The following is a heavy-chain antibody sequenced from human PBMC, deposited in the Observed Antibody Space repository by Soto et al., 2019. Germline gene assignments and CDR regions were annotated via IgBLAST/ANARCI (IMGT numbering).Heavy chain of an antibody. J-gene: IGHJ4*02. CDR3: ARCDYSSSSGDC. D-gene: IGHD6-6*01. V-gene: IGHV6-1*01. CDR2: TYYRSKWYN. Sequence: SQTLSLTCAISGDSVSSNTAAWNWIRQSPSRGLEWLGRTYYRSKWYNDYAVSVKSRITVNPDTSKNQLSLQLNSVTPEDTAVYYCARCDYSSSSGDCWGQGTLVTVSS. CDR1: GDSVSSNTAA.